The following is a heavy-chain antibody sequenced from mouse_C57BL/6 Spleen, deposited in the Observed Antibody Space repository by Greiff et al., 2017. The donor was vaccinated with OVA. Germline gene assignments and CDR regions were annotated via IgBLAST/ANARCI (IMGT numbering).Heavy chain of an antibody. CDR3: ASSFITTVVGDY. CDR2: IYPGDGDT. D-gene: IGHD1-1*01. CDR1: GYAFSSSW. V-gene: IGHV1-82*01. Sequence: QVQLKQSGPELVKPGASVKISCKASGYAFSSSWMNWVKQRPGKGLEWIGRIYPGDGDTNYNGKFKGKATLTADKSSSTAYMQLSSLTSEDSAVYFCASSFITTVVGDYWGQGTTLTVSS. J-gene: IGHJ2*01.